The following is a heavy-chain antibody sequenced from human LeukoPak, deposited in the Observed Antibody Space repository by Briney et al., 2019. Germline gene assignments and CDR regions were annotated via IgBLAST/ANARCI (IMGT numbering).Heavy chain of an antibody. V-gene: IGHV3-33*01. CDR2: IWNDGGKK. CDR1: GFTFSSYG. D-gene: IGHD6-6*01. CDR3: ARDHSARRFYFDY. Sequence: GGSLRLSCAASGFTFSSYGMQWVRQAPGKGLEWVAVIWNDGGKKYYADSVKGRFTISRDNSKNTLYLQMNSLRAEDTAVYYCARDHSARRFYFDYWGQGTLVTVSS. J-gene: IGHJ4*02.